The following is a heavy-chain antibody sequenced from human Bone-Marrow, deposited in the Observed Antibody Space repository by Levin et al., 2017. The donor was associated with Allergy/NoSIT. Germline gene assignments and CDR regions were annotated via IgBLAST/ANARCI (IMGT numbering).Heavy chain of an antibody. D-gene: IGHD5-24*01. CDR2: ISGSGGST. Sequence: GESLKISCAASGFTFSSYAMSWVRQAPGKGLEWVSAISGSGGSTYYADSVKGRFTISRDNSKNTLYLQMNSLRAEDTAVYYCAKDRDGYNSFFDYWGQGTLVTVSS. J-gene: IGHJ4*02. V-gene: IGHV3-23*01. CDR3: AKDRDGYNSFFDY. CDR1: GFTFSSYA.